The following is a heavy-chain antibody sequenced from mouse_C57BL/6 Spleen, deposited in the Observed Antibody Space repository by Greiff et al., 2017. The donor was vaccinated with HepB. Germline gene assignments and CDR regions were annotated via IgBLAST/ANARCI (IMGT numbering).Heavy chain of an antibody. V-gene: IGHV7-3*01. J-gene: IGHJ3*01. CDR2: IRNKANGYTT. D-gene: IGHD1-1*01. Sequence: DVMLVESGGGLVQPGGSLSLSCAASGFTFTDYYMSWVRQPPGKALEWLGFIRNKANGYTTEYSASVKGLFTISRDNSQSILYLQMNALRAEDSATYYCARPRYYDSSEAWFAYWGQGTLVTVSA. CDR3: ARPRYYDSSEAWFAY. CDR1: GFTFTDYY.